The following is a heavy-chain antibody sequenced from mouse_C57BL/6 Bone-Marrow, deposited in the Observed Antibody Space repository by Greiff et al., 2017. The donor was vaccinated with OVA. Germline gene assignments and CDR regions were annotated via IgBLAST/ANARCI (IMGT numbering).Heavy chain of an antibody. Sequence: EVKLMESGPELVKPGASVKIPCKASGYTFTDYNMDWVKQSHGKSLEWIGDINPNNGGTIYNQKFKGKATLTVDKSSSTAYMELRSLTSEDTAVYYCARLGSSFWFAYWGQGTLVTVSA. CDR3: ARLGSSFWFAY. CDR2: INPNNGGT. D-gene: IGHD1-1*01. J-gene: IGHJ3*01. CDR1: GYTFTDYN. V-gene: IGHV1-18*01.